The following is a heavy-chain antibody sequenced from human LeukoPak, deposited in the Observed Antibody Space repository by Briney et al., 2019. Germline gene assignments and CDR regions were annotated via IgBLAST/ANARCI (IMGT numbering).Heavy chain of an antibody. V-gene: IGHV3-7*01. CDR1: GFTFNNYW. Sequence: PGGSLRLSCTASGFTFNNYWMTWVRQAPGKGLEWVANIKQDGSEKNYVDSVRGRFTISRDNAKNSLYLQMNSLRDDDTAVYYCARLFYGNYGAFDIWGQGTVVTVSS. D-gene: IGHD4-11*01. CDR2: IKQDGSEK. CDR3: ARLFYGNYGAFDI. J-gene: IGHJ3*02.